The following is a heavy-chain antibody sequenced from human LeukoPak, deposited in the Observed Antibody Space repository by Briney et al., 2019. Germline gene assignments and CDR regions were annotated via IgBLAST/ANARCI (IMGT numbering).Heavy chain of an antibody. J-gene: IGHJ4*02. D-gene: IGHD3-3*01. V-gene: IGHV4-4*07. CDR2: IYTSGST. CDR1: XXXISSYY. Sequence: SETLSXTCXVXXXXISSYYWSWIRQPAGKGLEWIGRIYTSGSTNYNPSLKSRVTMSVDTSKNQFSLKLSSVTAADTAVYYCARGPGSGYPYYFDYWGQGTLVTVSS. CDR3: ARGPGSGYPYYFDY.